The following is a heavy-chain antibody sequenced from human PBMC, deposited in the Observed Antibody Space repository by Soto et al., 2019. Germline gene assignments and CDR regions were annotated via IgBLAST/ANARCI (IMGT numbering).Heavy chain of an antibody. CDR3: ARVFTRNWYSSSFGMDV. CDR2: ISSSSSTI. Sequence: GGSLRLSCAASGFTFSSYSMNWVRQAPGKGLEWVSYISSSSSTIYYADSVKGRFTISRDNAKNSLYLQMNSLRDEDTAVYYCARVFTRNWYSSSFGMDVWGQGTTVTVSS. J-gene: IGHJ6*02. D-gene: IGHD6-6*01. V-gene: IGHV3-48*02. CDR1: GFTFSSYS.